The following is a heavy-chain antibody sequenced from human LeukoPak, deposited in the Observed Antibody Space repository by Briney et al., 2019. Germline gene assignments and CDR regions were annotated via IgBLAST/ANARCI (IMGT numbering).Heavy chain of an antibody. CDR2: INWNGGST. D-gene: IGHD3-10*01. V-gene: IGHV3-20*04. J-gene: IGHJ6*03. Sequence: GGSLRLSCAASGFTFDDYGMSWVRQAPGKGLEWVSGINWNGGSTGYADSVKGRFTISRDNAKNSLYLQMNSLRAEDTALYYCARAGSYGSGSYYMSGAYYYYMDVWGKGTTVTVSS. CDR3: ARAGSYGSGSYYMSGAYYYYMDV. CDR1: GFTFDDYG.